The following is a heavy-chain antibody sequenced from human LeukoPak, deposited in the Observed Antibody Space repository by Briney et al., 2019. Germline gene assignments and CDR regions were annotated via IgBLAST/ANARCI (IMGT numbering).Heavy chain of an antibody. Sequence: GGSLRLSWAASGFTFSTYWMSWVRQAPGKGLEWVANIKEDGSEKYYVDSVKGRFTISRDNAKNSLYLQMNSLRAEDTAVYYCARLVVVVTANWFDPWGQGTLVTVSS. V-gene: IGHV3-7*01. D-gene: IGHD2-21*02. J-gene: IGHJ5*02. CDR1: GFTFSTYW. CDR3: ARLVVVVTANWFDP. CDR2: IKEDGSEK.